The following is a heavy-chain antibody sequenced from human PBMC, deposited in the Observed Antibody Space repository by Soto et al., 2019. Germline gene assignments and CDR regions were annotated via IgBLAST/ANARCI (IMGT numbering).Heavy chain of an antibody. J-gene: IGHJ5*02. D-gene: IGHD4-17*01. CDR1: GGSISGGGYS. V-gene: IGHV4-30-2*01. Sequence: SETLSLTCAVSGGSISGGGYSWSWIRQPPGKGLEWIGYIYHSGSTYYNPSLKSRVTISVDRSKNQFSLKLSSVTAADTAVYYCARVNYGDYDVGWFDPWGQGTLVTVSS. CDR3: ARVNYGDYDVGWFDP. CDR2: IYHSGST.